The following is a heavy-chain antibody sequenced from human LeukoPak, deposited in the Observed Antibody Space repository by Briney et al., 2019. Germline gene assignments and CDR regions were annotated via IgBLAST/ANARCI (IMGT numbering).Heavy chain of an antibody. CDR2: INPNSGGT. V-gene: IGHV1-2*02. Sequence: GASVKVSCKASGYTFTGYYMHWVRQAPGQGLEWMGWINPNSGGTNYAQKFQGRVTMTRDTSISTAYMELSRLRSDDTAVYYRARVYCSSTSCYYTLFDYWGQGTLVTVSS. CDR1: GYTFTGYY. J-gene: IGHJ4*02. CDR3: ARVYCSSTSCYYTLFDY. D-gene: IGHD2-2*01.